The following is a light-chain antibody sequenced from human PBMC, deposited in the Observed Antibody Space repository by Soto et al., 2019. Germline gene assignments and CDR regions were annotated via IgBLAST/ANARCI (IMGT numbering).Light chain of an antibody. Sequence: QSVLTQAACVSGSPGQSITISCTGTSGDVGSYNLVSWYQQHPGKAPKLMIYEGSQRPSGVSNRFSGSKSGNTASLTISGLQAEDEADYYCRSFAGGSTFHVFGTGNKVT. V-gene: IGLV2-23*03. CDR3: RSFAGGSTFHV. J-gene: IGLJ1*01. CDR1: SGDVGSYNL. CDR2: EGS.